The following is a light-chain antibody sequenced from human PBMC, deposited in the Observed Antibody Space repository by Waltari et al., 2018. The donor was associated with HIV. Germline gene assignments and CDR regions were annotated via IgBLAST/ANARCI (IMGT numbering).Light chain of an antibody. CDR1: SGHNTYA. V-gene: IGLV4-69*01. J-gene: IGLJ3*02. CDR3: QTWGSGIRV. Sequence: QLVLTQSPSASASLGASVKLTCTLSSGHNTYAIAWPQPQPEKGPRYLMRLNSDGSHSKGDGIPARFSGSSSGSERYLIISSLQSEDEADYYCQTWGSGIRVFGGGTKLTVL. CDR2: LNSDGSH.